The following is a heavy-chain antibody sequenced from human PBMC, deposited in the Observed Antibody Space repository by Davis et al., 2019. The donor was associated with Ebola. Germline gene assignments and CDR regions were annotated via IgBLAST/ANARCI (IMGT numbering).Heavy chain of an antibody. CDR2: ISAYNGNT. CDR1: GYTFTSYG. V-gene: IGHV1-18*01. Sequence: AASVKVSCKASGYTFTSYGISWVRQAPGQGLEWMGWISAYNGNTNYAQKLQGRVTMTTDTSTSTAYMELRSLRSDDTAVYYCARDYDYGDMAGWFDPWGQGTLVTVSS. D-gene: IGHD4-17*01. J-gene: IGHJ5*02. CDR3: ARDYDYGDMAGWFDP.